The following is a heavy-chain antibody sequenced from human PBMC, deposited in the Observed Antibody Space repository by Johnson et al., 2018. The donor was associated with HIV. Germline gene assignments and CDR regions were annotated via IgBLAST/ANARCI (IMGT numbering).Heavy chain of an antibody. CDR3: AKPITGMVLLPGDAFDI. J-gene: IGHJ3*02. Sequence: VQLVESGGGLVQPGGSLRLSCAASGFTFSSYAMSWVRQAPGKGLEWVSAISGSGGSTYSADSVKGRFTISRDNSENTLYLQMNSLRAEDTAVYYCAKPITGMVLLPGDAFDIWGQGTMVTVSS. CDR2: ISGSGGST. D-gene: IGHD3-16*01. CDR1: GFTFSSYA. V-gene: IGHV3-23*04.